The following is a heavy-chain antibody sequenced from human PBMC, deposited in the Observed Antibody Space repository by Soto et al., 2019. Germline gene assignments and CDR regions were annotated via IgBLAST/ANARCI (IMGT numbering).Heavy chain of an antibody. CDR2: IYYSGST. CDR1: GGSISRSSYY. Sequence: QLQLQESGPGLVKPSETLSLTCTVSGGSISRSSYYWGWIRQPPGKGLEWIGSIYYSGSTYYNPSLKSRVTISLDTSKNQFSLKLSSVTAADTAVYYCARHDWNGVDYWGQGTLVTVSS. J-gene: IGHJ4*02. D-gene: IGHD1-1*01. CDR3: ARHDWNGVDY. V-gene: IGHV4-39*01.